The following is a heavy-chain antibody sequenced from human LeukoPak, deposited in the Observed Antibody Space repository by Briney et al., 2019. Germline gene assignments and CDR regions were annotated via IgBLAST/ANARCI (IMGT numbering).Heavy chain of an antibody. CDR2: IYYSGST. D-gene: IGHD3-10*01. V-gene: IGHV4-39*01. J-gene: IGHJ4*02. CDR1: GGSISGSSYY. CDR3: ARFGTY. Sequence: SETLSLTCTVSGGSISGSSYYWGWIRQPPGKGLEWIGSIYYSGSTYYNSSLKSRVTISVDTSKNQFSLKLSSVTAADTAVYYCARFGTYWGQGILVTVSS.